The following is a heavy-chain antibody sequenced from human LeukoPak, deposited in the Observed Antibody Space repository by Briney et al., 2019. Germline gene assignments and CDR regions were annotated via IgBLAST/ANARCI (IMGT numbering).Heavy chain of an antibody. CDR3: TRDQTPYY. CDR2: IRYDGSNK. J-gene: IGHJ4*02. Sequence: PGGSLRLSCAASGFTFSSYGMHWVRQVPGKGLEWVAFIRYDGSNKYYADSVKGRFTISRDNSKNTLYLQMNSLRAEDTAVYYCTRDQTPYYWGQGTLVTVSS. V-gene: IGHV3-30*02. CDR1: GFTFSSYG.